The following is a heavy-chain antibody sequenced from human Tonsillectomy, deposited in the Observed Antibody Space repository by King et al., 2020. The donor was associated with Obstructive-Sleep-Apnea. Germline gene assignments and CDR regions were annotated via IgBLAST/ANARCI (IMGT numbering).Heavy chain of an antibody. CDR2: ISAYNGKT. D-gene: IGHD6-19*01. CDR1: GYTFTSYG. V-gene: IGHV1-18*04. Sequence: VQLVESGAEVKKPGASVKVSCKAAGYTFTSYGISWVRQAPGHGLEWVGWISAYNGKTNYAQKLKGRVTMTTDTSTSTAYMELRSLRSDDTAVYYCARDSNIAVAGYFDYWGQGTLVTVSS. CDR3: ARDSNIAVAGYFDY. J-gene: IGHJ4*02.